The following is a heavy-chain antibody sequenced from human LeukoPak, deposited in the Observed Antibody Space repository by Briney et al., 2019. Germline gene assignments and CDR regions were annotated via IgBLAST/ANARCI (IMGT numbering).Heavy chain of an antibody. CDR3: VRRGDASSSWGDHDY. V-gene: IGHV3-23*01. D-gene: IGHD6-13*01. Sequence: AGSLRLSCAASGFTFNRNAISWVRQAPGKGLEGVSTIGGSGDKTFYADSVKGRFTISRDNSKNMLHLKMSSLPGEDTALYYCVRRGDASSSWGDHDYRGQGALVSVPS. CDR1: GFTFNRNA. CDR2: IGGSGDKT. J-gene: IGHJ4*02.